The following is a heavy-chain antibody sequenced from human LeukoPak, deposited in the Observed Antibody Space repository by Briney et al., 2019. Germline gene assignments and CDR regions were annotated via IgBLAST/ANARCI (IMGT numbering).Heavy chain of an antibody. D-gene: IGHD3-3*01. CDR3: AKDMARPYDFWSGYCDY. Sequence: GGSLRLSCAASGFTFDDYAMHWVRQAPGKGLEWVSLISWDGGSTYYADSVKGRFTISRDNSKNSLYLQMNSLRAEDTALYYCAKDMARPYDFWSGYCDYWGQGTLVTVSS. V-gene: IGHV3-43D*03. CDR1: GFTFDDYA. J-gene: IGHJ4*02. CDR2: ISWDGGST.